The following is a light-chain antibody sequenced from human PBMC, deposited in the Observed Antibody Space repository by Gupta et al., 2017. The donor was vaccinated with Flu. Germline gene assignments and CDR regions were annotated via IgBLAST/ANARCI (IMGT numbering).Light chain of an antibody. Sequence: QSVLTQPPSASGTPGQRVTISCSGSSSNIGRNTVNWYQQLPGTAPKFFMYSNSQRPSGVPDRFAGSKSGTSASLAISGLQSEDEAEYYCAAWDDSVNGWVFGGGTRLTV. J-gene: IGLJ3*02. CDR1: SSNIGRNT. CDR3: AAWDDSVNGWV. V-gene: IGLV1-44*01. CDR2: SNS.